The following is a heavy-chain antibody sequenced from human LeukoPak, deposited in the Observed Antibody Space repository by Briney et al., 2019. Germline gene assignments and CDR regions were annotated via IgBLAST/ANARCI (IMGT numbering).Heavy chain of an antibody. J-gene: IGHJ5*02. Sequence: PSETLSLTCTVSGGSISSYFWSWIRQPPGKGLEWIGYVSNTGTTNYKPSLRSRVTISVDTSKNQFSLKLTSVTAADTAVYYCASRRFGELFSSWGQGTLVTVSS. D-gene: IGHD3-10*01. CDR3: ASRRFGELFSS. V-gene: IGHV4-59*12. CDR2: VSNTGTT. CDR1: GGSISSYF.